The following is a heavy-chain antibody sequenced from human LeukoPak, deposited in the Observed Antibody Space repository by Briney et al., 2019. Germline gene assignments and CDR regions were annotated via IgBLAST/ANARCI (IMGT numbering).Heavy chain of an antibody. CDR1: GGSISSYY. Sequence: SETLSLTCTVSGGSISSYYWSWIRQPPGKGLEWIGYIYYSGSTNYNPSLKSRVTISVDTSKNQFSLKLSSVTAADTAVYYCARGARAAAGIDYWGQGTLVTVSS. J-gene: IGHJ4*02. D-gene: IGHD6-13*01. CDR2: IYYSGST. V-gene: IGHV4-59*01. CDR3: ARGARAAAGIDY.